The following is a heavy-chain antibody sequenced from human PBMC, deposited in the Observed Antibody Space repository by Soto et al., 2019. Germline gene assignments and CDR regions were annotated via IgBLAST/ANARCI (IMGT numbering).Heavy chain of an antibody. V-gene: IGHV3-7*01. CDR2: IKQDGSEK. J-gene: IGHJ4*02. CDR1: GFTFSGYW. D-gene: IGHD2-2*01. CDR3: AKNNRYCSSTTCFVFDY. Sequence: EVQLVESGGGLVQPGGSLRLSCAASGFTFSGYWMSWVRQAPGKGLEWVANIKQDGSEKYYVDSVKGRFTISRDNATNALYLLMNSLRAEDTAVYYCAKNNRYCSSTTCFVFDYWGQGTLVTVSS.